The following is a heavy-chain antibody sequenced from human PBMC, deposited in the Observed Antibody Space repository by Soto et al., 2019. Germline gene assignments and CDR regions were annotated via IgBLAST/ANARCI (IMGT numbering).Heavy chain of an antibody. CDR3: ARVTYYYDSSGYNFDY. CDR2: IYYSGST. D-gene: IGHD3-22*01. V-gene: IGHV4-31*02. Sequence: PSETLSLTCTVSGGSISSGGYYWSWIRQHPGKGLEWIGYIYYSGSTYYNPSLKSRVTISVDTSKNQFSLKLSSVTAADMAVYYCARVTYYYDSSGYNFDYWGQGTLVTVS. J-gene: IGHJ4*02. CDR1: GGSISSGGYY.